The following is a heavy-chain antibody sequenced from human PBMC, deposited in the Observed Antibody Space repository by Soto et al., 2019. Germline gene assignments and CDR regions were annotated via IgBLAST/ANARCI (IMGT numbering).Heavy chain of an antibody. D-gene: IGHD2-15*01. J-gene: IGHJ6*02. Sequence: QVQLVQSGAEVEKPGSSVKVSCKASGGTFSSYAISWVRQAPGQGLEWMGGIIPIFGTANYAQKFQGRVTITAAESTSTAYMDLSSLRSEDTAVYYCASIAWSGYYYYGIDVWGQGTTVTVSS. CDR2: IIPIFGTA. CDR1: GGTFSSYA. V-gene: IGHV1-69*01. CDR3: ASIAWSGYYYYGIDV.